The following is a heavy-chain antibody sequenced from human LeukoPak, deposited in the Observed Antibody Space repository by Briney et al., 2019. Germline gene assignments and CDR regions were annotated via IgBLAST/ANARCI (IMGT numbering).Heavy chain of an antibody. V-gene: IGHV3-48*01. CDR3: AIEGITMRVTEYFQH. D-gene: IGHD3-22*01. Sequence: GGSLRLSCAASGFTFSSYSMNWVRQAPGKGLEWVSYISSSSSTIYYADSVKGRFTISRDNAKNSLYLQMNSLRAEDTDVYYCAIEGITMRVTEYFQHWGQGTLVTVSS. CDR2: ISSSSSTI. CDR1: GFTFSSYS. J-gene: IGHJ1*01.